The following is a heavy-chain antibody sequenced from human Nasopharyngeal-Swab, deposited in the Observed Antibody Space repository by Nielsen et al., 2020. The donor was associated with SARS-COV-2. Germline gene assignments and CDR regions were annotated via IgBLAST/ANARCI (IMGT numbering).Heavy chain of an antibody. Sequence: SETLSLTCTVSGASISSYYWSWIRQPAGKGLEWFGRIYARGRIYTSGSPNYNPSPTSRVTVSVDTSKNQFSLKLSSVTAADTAVYYCARAAAAADTIDYFDYWGQGTLVTVSS. CDR3: ARAAAAADTIDYFDY. CDR1: GASISSYY. V-gene: IGHV4-4*07. J-gene: IGHJ4*02. CDR2: IYTSGSP. D-gene: IGHD6-13*01.